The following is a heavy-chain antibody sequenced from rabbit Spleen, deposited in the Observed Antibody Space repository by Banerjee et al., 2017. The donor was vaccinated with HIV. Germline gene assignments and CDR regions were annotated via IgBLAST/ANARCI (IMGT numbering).Heavy chain of an antibody. CDR2: MDAGNSGFT. Sequence: QEQLVESGGGLVQPGGSLKLSCKASGFDFSTYGVSWVRQAPGKGLEWIACMDAGNSGFTYYANWAKGRFTISGTSSTTVTLQMTSLTAADTATYFCARDTGSSFSSYGMDLWGPGTLVTVS. V-gene: IGHV1S45*01. D-gene: IGHD8-1*01. CDR3: ARDTGSSFSSYGMDL. J-gene: IGHJ6*01. CDR1: GFDFSTYG.